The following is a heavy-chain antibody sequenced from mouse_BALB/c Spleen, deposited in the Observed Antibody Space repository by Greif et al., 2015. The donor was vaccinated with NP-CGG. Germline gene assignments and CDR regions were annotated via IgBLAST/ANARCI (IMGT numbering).Heavy chain of an antibody. CDR2: ISSGGST. D-gene: IGHD1-1*01. CDR1: GFTFSSYA. Sequence: DVKLVESGGGLVKPGGSLKLSCAASGFTFSSYAMSWVRQTPEKRLEWVASISSGGSTYYPDSVKGRFTISRDNARNILYLQMSSLRSEDTAMYYCARGLLLRSPYAMDYWGQGTSVTVSS. V-gene: IGHV5-6-5*01. J-gene: IGHJ4*01. CDR3: ARGLLLRSPYAMDY.